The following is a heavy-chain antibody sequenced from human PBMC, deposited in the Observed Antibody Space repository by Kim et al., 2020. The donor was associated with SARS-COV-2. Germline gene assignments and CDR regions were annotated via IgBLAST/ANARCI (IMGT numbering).Heavy chain of an antibody. J-gene: IGHJ3*02. CDR1: GFTFSSYA. D-gene: IGHD5-12*01. V-gene: IGHV3-23*01. CDR3: AKPKRDGYNSNARLGAFDI. CDR2: ISGSGGST. Sequence: GGSLRLSCAASGFTFSSYAMSWVRQAPGKGLEWVSAISGSGGSTYYADSVKGRFTISRDNSKNTLYLQMNSLRAEDTAVYYCAKPKRDGYNSNARLGAFDIWGQGTMVTVSS.